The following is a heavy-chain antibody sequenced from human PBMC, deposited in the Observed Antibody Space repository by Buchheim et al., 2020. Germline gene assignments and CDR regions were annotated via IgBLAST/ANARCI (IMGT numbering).Heavy chain of an antibody. D-gene: IGHD3-22*01. CDR3: ASFDLSATRDSSGGDY. V-gene: IGHV3-48*01. CDR2: ISSSSTI. CDR1: GFTFSSYS. J-gene: IGHJ4*02. Sequence: EVQLVESGGGLVQPGGSLRLSCAASGFTFSSYSMNWVRQAPGKGLEWVSYISSSSTIYYADSVKGRFTISRDNAKNSLYLQMNSLRAEDTAVYYSASFDLSATRDSSGGDYWGQGTL.